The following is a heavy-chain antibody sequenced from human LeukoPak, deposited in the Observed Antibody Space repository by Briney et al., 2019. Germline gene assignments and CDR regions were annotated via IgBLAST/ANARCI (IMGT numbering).Heavy chain of an antibody. CDR1: GYSFTAFY. V-gene: IGHV1-2*02. CDR3: ARAYSGYEAFDY. D-gene: IGHD5-12*01. Sequence: ASVKVSCKTSGYSFTAFYIHWVRQAPGQGLEWMGWIHPRRGDTNYAQKFQGRVTMTRDTSTTYMELSRLTSDDTAVYYCARAYSGYEAFDYWGQGTLVTVSS. CDR2: IHPRRGDT. J-gene: IGHJ4*02.